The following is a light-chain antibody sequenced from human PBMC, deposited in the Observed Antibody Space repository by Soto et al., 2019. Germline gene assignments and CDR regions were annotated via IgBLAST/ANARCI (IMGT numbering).Light chain of an antibody. J-gene: IGLJ1*01. CDR1: SSDVGGYNY. V-gene: IGLV2-14*04. Sequence: SSISNNRTSSDVGGYNYVSWYQQHPGKAPKLMIYDVSNRPSGVSNRFSGSKSGNTASLTISGLQAEDEADYYCSSYTSSSTPYVFGTGTKVTVL. CDR2: DVS. CDR3: SSYTSSSTPYV.